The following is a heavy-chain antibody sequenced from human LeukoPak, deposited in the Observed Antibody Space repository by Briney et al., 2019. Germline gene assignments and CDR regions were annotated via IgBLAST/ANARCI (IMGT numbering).Heavy chain of an antibody. CDR3: ARDPARSVSNYYDSSGYPHYFDY. D-gene: IGHD3-22*01. J-gene: IGHJ4*02. CDR2: IYSGGST. CDR1: GFTVSSNY. Sequence: PGGSLRLSCAASGFTVSSNYMSWVRQAPGKGLEWVSVIYSGGSTYYADSVKGRFTISRDNSKNTLYLQMNSLRAEDTAVYYCARDPARSVSNYYDSSGYPHYFDYWGQGTLVTVSS. V-gene: IGHV3-66*01.